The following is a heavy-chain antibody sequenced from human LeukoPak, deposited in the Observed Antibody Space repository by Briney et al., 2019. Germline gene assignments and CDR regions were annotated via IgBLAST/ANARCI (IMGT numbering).Heavy chain of an antibody. J-gene: IGHJ3*02. D-gene: IGHD1-26*01. CDR1: GFTFDDYA. V-gene: IGHV3-9*01. CDR3: ARVRVGSGSSHAADAFDI. Sequence: PGGSLRLSCAASGFTFDDYAMHWVRQAPGKGLEWVSGISWNSGSIGYADPVKGRFTISRDNAKSTLYLQMNSLRAEDTAVYYCARVRVGSGSSHAADAFDIWGQGTMVTVSS. CDR2: ISWNSGSI.